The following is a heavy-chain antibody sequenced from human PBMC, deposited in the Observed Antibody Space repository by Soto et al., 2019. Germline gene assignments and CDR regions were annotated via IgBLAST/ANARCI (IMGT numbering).Heavy chain of an antibody. V-gene: IGHV3-73*02. D-gene: IGHD1-26*01. CDR2: IRSKTHSYAT. Sequence: EVQLVESGGGLVQPGESLKLSCAASGFTLSGSAVHSVRQASGKGLEWVGRIRSKTHSYATEYIASVKGRFTMSRDDSNNTAYLQINGLKTDDTAVYYCTRSGGSYSFGYWGQGTLVTVSS. CDR3: TRSGGSYSFGY. CDR1: GFTLSGSA. J-gene: IGHJ4*02.